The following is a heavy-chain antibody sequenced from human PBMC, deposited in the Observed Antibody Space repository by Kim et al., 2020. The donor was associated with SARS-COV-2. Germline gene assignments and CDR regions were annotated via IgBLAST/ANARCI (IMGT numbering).Heavy chain of an antibody. Sequence: FQGRVTITADESTNTAYMELSSLRSEDTAVYYCARAYDSSGYYFFVFLDVWGQGTTVTVSS. D-gene: IGHD3-22*01. J-gene: IGHJ6*02. CDR3: ARAYDSSGYYFFVFLDV. V-gene: IGHV1-69*01.